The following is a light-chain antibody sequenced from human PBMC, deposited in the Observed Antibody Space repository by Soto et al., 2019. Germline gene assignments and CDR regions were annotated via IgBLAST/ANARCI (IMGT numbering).Light chain of an antibody. CDR1: QTLLSSSNNKNY. Sequence: DIVMTQSPDSLAVSLGERATIDCKSSQTLLSSSNNKNYLAWYQQKPGQPPRLLIYWASTRESGVPDRLTGCGSATDFPLTSISLQAEDVEVYQCLQYYRIRMFGHGTQVELK. CDR2: WAS. J-gene: IGKJ1*01. V-gene: IGKV4-1*01. CDR3: LQYYRIRM.